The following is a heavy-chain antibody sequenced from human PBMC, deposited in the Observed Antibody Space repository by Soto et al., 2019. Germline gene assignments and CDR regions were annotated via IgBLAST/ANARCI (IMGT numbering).Heavy chain of an antibody. V-gene: IGHV5-51*01. CDR2: IYPGDSDT. J-gene: IGHJ5*02. D-gene: IGHD3-3*01. CDR3: ARNDVWRGAWFDP. Sequence: PGESLKISCKGSGYSFTGYWIGWVRQIPGKGLEWMGIIYPGDSDTRYSPSFQGQVTISADKSISTAYLQWSSLKASDTAMYYFARNDVWRGAWFDPCGQGTLVTVSA. CDR1: GYSFTGYW.